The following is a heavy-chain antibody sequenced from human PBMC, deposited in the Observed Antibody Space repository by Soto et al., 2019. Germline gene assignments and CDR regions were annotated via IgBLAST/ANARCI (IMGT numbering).Heavy chain of an antibody. CDR2: IIPIFGTA. D-gene: IGHD6-13*01. J-gene: IGHJ4*02. CDR1: GGTFSSYA. Sequence: GASVKVSCKASGGTFSSYAISWVRQAPGQGLEWMGGIIPIFGTANYAQKFQGRVTITADESTSTAYMELNNLRAEDTALYFCARDANLGVTSSWFFDSWGQGTRVTVSS. V-gene: IGHV1-69*13. CDR3: ARDANLGVTSSWFFDS.